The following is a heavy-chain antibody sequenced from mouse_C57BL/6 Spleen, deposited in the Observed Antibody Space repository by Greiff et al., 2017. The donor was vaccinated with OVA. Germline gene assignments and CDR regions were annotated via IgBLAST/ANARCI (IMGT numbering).Heavy chain of an antibody. V-gene: IGHV1-59*01. Sequence: VQLQQSGAELVRPGTSVKLSCKASGYTFTSYWMHWVKQRPGQGLEWIGVIDPSDSYTNYNQKFKGKATLTVDTSSSTAYMQLSSLTSEDSAVYYCARRGYYYGSYYFDYWGQGTTLTVSS. CDR3: ARRGYYYGSYYFDY. D-gene: IGHD1-1*01. J-gene: IGHJ2*01. CDR2: IDPSDSYT. CDR1: GYTFTSYW.